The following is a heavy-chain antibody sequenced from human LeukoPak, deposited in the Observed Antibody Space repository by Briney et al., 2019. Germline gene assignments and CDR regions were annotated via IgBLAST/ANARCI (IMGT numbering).Heavy chain of an antibody. V-gene: IGHV4-38-2*01. CDR1: GYSISSGYY. J-gene: IGHJ4*02. D-gene: IGHD6-13*01. Sequence: SETLSLTCAVSGYSISSGYYWGWIRQPPGKGLEWIGSIYHSGSTYYNPSSKSRVTISVDTSKNQFSLKLSSVTAADTAVYYCARSVAAAVYFDYWGQGTLVTVSS. CDR3: ARSVAAAVYFDY. CDR2: IYHSGST.